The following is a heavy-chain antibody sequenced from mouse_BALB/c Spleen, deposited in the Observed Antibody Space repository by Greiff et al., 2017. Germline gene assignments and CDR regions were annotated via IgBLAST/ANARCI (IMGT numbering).Heavy chain of an antibody. J-gene: IGHJ2*01. V-gene: IGHV1-7*01. D-gene: IGHD3-1*01. CDR3: ARGPFGYFDY. Sequence: VQLQESGAELAKPGASVKMSCKASGYTFTSYWMHWVKQRPGQGLEWIGYINPSTGYTEYNQKFKDKATLTADKSSSTAYMQLSSLTSEDSAVYYCARGPFGYFDYWGQGTTLTVSS. CDR2: INPSTGYT. CDR1: GYTFTSYW.